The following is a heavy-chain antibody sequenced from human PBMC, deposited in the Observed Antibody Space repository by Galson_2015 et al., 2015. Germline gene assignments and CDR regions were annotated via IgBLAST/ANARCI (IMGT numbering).Heavy chain of an antibody. CDR1: GGTFSSYA. J-gene: IGHJ5*02. V-gene: IGHV1-69*13. CDR3: ARDPEDRTRAGWLPTNWFDP. Sequence: SVKVSCKASGGTFSSYAISWVRQAPGQGLEWMGGIIPILGTANYAQKFQGRVTITADESTSTAYMELSSLRSEDTAVYYCARDPEDRTRAGWLPTNWFDPWGQGTLVTVSS. CDR2: IIPILGTA. D-gene: IGHD3-22*01.